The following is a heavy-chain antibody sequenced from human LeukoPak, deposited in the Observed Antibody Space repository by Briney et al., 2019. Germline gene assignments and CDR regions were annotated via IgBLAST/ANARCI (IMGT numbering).Heavy chain of an antibody. CDR1: GGTFSSYA. J-gene: IGHJ4*02. CDR3: ARDYYDFWSGYYLVFDY. D-gene: IGHD3-3*01. V-gene: IGHV1-69*13. CDR2: IIPIFGTA. Sequence: GASVKVSCKASGGTFSSYAISWVRQAPGQGLEWMGGIIPIFGTANYAQKFQGRVTITADESTSTAYMELSSLRSEDTAVYYCARDYYDFWSGYYLVFDYWGQGTLVTVSS.